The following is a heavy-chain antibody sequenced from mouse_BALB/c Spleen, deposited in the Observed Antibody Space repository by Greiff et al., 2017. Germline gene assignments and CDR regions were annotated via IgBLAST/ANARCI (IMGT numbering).Heavy chain of an antibody. Sequence: DVKLVESGGGLVQPGGSLKLSCAASGFTFSSYTMSWVRQTPEKRLEWVAYISNGGGSTYYPDTVKGRFTISRDNAKNTLYLQMSSLKSEDTAMYYCARHERLLFAYWGQGTLVTVSA. V-gene: IGHV5-12-2*01. CDR2: ISNGGGST. CDR1: GFTFSSYT. J-gene: IGHJ3*01. CDR3: ARHERLLFAY. D-gene: IGHD1-2*01.